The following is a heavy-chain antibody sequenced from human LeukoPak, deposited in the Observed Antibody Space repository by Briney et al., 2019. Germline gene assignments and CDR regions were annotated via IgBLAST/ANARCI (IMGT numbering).Heavy chain of an antibody. CDR3: ARDGYCNNGVCFDY. CDR2: ISHDSKSV. V-gene: IGHV3-48*01. CDR1: GFTFNEYS. Sequence: GGSLRLSCAASGFTFNEYSMTWVRQAPGKGLEGVAYISHDSKSVSYADSVKGRLAIYRDDAKNSLYLLMNSLRAEDTAVYYCARDGYCNNGVCFDYWGQGILVTVSS. J-gene: IGHJ4*02. D-gene: IGHD2-8*01.